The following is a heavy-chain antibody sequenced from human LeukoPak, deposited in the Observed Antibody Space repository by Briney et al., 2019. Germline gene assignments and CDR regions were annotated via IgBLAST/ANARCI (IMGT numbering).Heavy chain of an antibody. J-gene: IGHJ3*02. V-gene: IGHV1-69*13. CDR1: GGTFSSYA. CDR3: ARGAYSSSWTDAFDI. D-gene: IGHD6-13*01. CDR2: IIPIFGTA. Sequence: SVKVSCKASGGTFSSYAISWVRQAPGQGLEWMGGIIPIFGTANYAQKFQGRVTITADESTSIAYMELSSLRSEDMAVYYCARGAYSSSWTDAFDIWGQGTMVTVSS.